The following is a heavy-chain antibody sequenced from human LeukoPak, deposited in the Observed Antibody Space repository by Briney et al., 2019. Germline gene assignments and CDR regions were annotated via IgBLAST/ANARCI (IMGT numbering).Heavy chain of an antibody. CDR3: ARRPRAVAGAFDY. CDR2: IYYSGST. CDR1: GGSISSSSYY. J-gene: IGHJ4*02. V-gene: IGHV4-39*01. D-gene: IGHD6-19*01. Sequence: SETPSLTCTVSGGSISSSSYYWGWIRQPPGKGLEWIGSIYYSGSTYYNPSLKSRVTISVDTSKNQFSLKLSSVTAADTAVYYCARRPRAVAGAFDYWGQGTLVTVSS.